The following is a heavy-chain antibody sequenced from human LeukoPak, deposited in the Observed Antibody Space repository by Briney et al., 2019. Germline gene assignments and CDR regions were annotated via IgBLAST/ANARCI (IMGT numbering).Heavy chain of an antibody. CDR2: IYAGGST. D-gene: IGHD3-10*01. J-gene: IGHJ3*02. CDR3: ARDGYYGSGAFLDGFDM. Sequence: SETLSLTRSVSGASISSFFWSWIRQPAGKGPEWIGRIYAGGSTNYNPSLKSRVTMSVDTSKSQFSLKLNSVTAADTAVYYCARDGYYGSGAFLDGFDMWGQGTKVTVSS. V-gene: IGHV4-4*07. CDR1: GASISSFF.